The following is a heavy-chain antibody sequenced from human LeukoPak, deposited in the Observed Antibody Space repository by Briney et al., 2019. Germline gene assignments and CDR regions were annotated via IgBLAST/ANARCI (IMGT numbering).Heavy chain of an antibody. CDR3: ATAHSRDQLHTDLNFMDV. CDR2: FDPEDGET. J-gene: IGHJ6*03. D-gene: IGHD2-2*01. V-gene: IGHV1-24*01. Sequence: ASVKVSCKVSGYTLTELSMHWVRQAPGKGLEWMGGFDPEDGETIYAQKFQGRVTMTEDTSTDTAYMELSSLRSEDTDVYYCATAHSRDQLHTDLNFMDVWGKGTTVTVSS. CDR1: GYTLTELS.